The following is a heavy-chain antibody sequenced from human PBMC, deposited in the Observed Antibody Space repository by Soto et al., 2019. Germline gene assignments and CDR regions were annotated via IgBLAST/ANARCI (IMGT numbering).Heavy chain of an antibody. Sequence: GGSLRLSCAASGFTFSRYAMSWVRQAPGKGLEWVSAISGSGGSTYYADSVKGRFTISRDNSKNTLYLQMNSLRAEDTAVYYCAKDMVYSSSWYDLWYYYGMDVWGQGTTVTVSS. CDR2: ISGSGGST. CDR1: GFTFSRYA. CDR3: AKDMVYSSSWYDLWYYYGMDV. J-gene: IGHJ6*02. V-gene: IGHV3-23*01. D-gene: IGHD6-13*01.